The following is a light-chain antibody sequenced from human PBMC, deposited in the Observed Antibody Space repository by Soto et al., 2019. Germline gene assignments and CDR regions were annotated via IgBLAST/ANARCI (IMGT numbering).Light chain of an antibody. J-gene: IGKJ3*01. CDR3: QQYDSSPFT. V-gene: IGKV3-20*01. Sequence: EVVLTQSPGTLSLSPGERATLSCRPSQSVSSSDLAWYQQKPGQAPRLLIYGAFHRATGIPDRFSGSGSGTEFTLTISGLEPEDFAVYYCQQYDSSPFTFGPGTKVDIK. CDR2: GAF. CDR1: QSVSSSD.